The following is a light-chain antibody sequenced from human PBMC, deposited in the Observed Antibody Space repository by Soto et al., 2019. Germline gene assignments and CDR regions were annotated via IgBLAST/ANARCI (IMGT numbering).Light chain of an antibody. V-gene: IGLV1-40*01. CDR1: NSNIGTGFD. CDR2: GTS. CDR3: NSYTNDNAQL. Sequence: QSVLTQPPSVSGAPGQRVTIACTGNNSNIGTGFDVHWYRHFPGAAPKLLLSGTSHRPSGVPDRFSGSKSGTSASLAITGLQADDEADYYCNSYTNDNAQLFGGGTKVTVL. J-gene: IGLJ2*01.